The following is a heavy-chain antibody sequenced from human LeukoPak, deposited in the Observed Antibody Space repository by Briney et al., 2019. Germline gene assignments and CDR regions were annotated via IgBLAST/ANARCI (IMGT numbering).Heavy chain of an antibody. CDR2: IGRSGSPT. J-gene: IGHJ5*02. V-gene: IGHV3-23*01. CDR3: VEDADDSGDFLFHA. Sequence: GGSLRLSCAVSGFTFSDYVMSWVRQTPGKGLEWVSGIGRSGSPTYFASSVKGRFTISRDNSKNTLYLQMNRLRAEDTALYFCVEDADDSGDFLFHAWGQGTLVTVSS. D-gene: IGHD4-17*01. CDR1: GFTFSDYV.